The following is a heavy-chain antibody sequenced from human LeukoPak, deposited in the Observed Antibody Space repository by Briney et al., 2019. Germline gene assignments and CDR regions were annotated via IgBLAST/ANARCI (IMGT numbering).Heavy chain of an antibody. CDR2: IMKDGGQK. D-gene: IGHD6-13*01. V-gene: IGHV3-7*04. Sequence: PGESLRLSCAASGFTFGSYWMSWVRQAPGQGLEWVASIMKDGGQKIYVDSVKGRFTVSRDNAKNTLYLQMNSLRAEDTAVYYCARAEYSSSWYVWGQGTLVTVSS. J-gene: IGHJ4*02. CDR1: GFTFGSYW. CDR3: ARAEYSSSWYV.